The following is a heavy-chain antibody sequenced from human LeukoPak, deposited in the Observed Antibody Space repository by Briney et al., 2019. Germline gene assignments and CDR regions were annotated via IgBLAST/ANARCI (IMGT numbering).Heavy chain of an antibody. V-gene: IGHV3-48*01. D-gene: IGHD3-22*01. Sequence: GGSLILTCRTAGVTCIACSRAWGRRAPGTGLEWIAYISATSNTLYYADSVKGRFTISRDNEKSSVFLQMNSLRAGVTAAFYCVRGNYYVSSGYSHAVDIWGQGTMVTVSS. CDR2: ISATSNTL. CDR1: GVTCIACS. J-gene: IGHJ3*02. CDR3: VRGNYYVSSGYSHAVDI.